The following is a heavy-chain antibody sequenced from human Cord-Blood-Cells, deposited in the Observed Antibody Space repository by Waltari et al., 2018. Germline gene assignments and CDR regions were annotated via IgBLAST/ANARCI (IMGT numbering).Heavy chain of an antibody. CDR3: ARGLYNWNYFDY. CDR1: GGSVSSGSYY. Sequence: QVQLQESGPGLVTPSATLSLTCTVSGGSVSSGSYYWSWFRQHPGKGLEWIGYIYYSGSTNYNPSLKSRVTISGDTSKNQFSLKLSSVTAADTAVYYCARGLYNWNYFDYWGQGTLVTVSS. J-gene: IGHJ4*02. D-gene: IGHD1-20*01. CDR2: IYYSGST. V-gene: IGHV4-61*01.